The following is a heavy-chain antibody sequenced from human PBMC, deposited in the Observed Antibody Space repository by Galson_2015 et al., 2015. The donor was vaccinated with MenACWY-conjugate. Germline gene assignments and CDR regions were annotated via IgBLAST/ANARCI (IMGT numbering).Heavy chain of an antibody. D-gene: IGHD1-26*01. CDR3: AKGNLRYSGSLTHFDY. CDR1: GFTFSSYG. J-gene: IGHJ4*02. CDR2: ISYDGSNK. V-gene: IGHV3-30*18. Sequence: SLRLSCAASGFTFSSYGMHWVRQAPGKGLEWVAVISYDGSNKYYADSVKGRFTISRDNSKNTLYLQMNSLRAEDTAVYYCAKGNLRYSGSLTHFDYWGQGTLVTVSS.